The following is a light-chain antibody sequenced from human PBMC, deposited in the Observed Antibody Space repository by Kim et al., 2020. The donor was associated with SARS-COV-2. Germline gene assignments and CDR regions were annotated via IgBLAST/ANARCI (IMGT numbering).Light chain of an antibody. Sequence: DIQMTQSPSSLSASVGDRVTITCRASQGITDHLGWFQQKPGKAPKSLIYAVSRLQSGVPSKFSGSGYGTHFTLTIYSLQPEDFATYYCHQYKNYPLTFGGGTKVDIK. J-gene: IGKJ4*01. CDR3: HQYKNYPLT. CDR2: AVS. CDR1: QGITDH. V-gene: IGKV1-16*02.